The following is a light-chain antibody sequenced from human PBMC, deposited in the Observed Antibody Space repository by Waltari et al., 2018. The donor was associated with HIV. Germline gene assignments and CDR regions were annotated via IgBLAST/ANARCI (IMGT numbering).Light chain of an antibody. Sequence: QSVLTQPPSASGTPGQRVTISCSGSSSNIGGNTVSWYQQLPGTAPKLLLYSNNQRPSGVPDRFSGSRSGTSASLAISGLQSEDETDYYCATWDDSLNGWVFGGGTKLTVL. V-gene: IGLV1-44*01. CDR1: SSNIGGNT. CDR3: ATWDDSLNGWV. J-gene: IGLJ3*02. CDR2: SNN.